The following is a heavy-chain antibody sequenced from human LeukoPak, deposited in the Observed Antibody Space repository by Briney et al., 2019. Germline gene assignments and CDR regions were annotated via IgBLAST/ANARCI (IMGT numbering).Heavy chain of an antibody. CDR3: ARDREVRGVIITYYYYMDV. V-gene: IGHV4-39*07. CDR2: IFYRGST. J-gene: IGHJ6*03. D-gene: IGHD3-10*01. Sequence: SETLSLTCTVSDGSINTPNYYWGWIRQPPGKGLEWIGNIFYRGSTYYGPSLKSRVTISLDTSKNQFSLKLSSVTAADTAVYYCARDREVRGVIITYYYYMDVWGKGTTVTISS. CDR1: DGSINTPNYY.